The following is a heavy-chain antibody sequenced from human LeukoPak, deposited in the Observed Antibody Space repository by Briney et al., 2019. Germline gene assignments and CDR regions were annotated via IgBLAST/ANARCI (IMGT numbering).Heavy chain of an antibody. CDR3: ASYSSGWEPKIDY. Sequence: GGSLRLSCVVTGFTFSRSTMTWVRQAPGKGPEWVAKMKEDGTQIHYADSVKGRFTISRDNSKNTLYLQMNSLRAEDTAVYYCASYSSGWEPKIDYWGQGTLVTVSS. V-gene: IGHV3-7*03. D-gene: IGHD6-19*01. CDR1: GFTFSRST. J-gene: IGHJ4*02. CDR2: MKEDGTQI.